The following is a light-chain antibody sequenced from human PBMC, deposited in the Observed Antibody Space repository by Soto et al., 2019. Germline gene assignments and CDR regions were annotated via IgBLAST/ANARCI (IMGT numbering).Light chain of an antibody. CDR2: AAS. J-gene: IGKJ5*01. CDR3: QQSYSTPPT. V-gene: IGKV1-39*01. CDR1: QSIRTY. Sequence: DIQITQSPSSLSASMGDRVTITCRASQSIRTYLNWYQQKPGKAPKLLISAASSLQGGVPSTFSGSGSGTDFTLTITSLQPEDFATYYCQQSYSTPPTFGQGTRLEIK.